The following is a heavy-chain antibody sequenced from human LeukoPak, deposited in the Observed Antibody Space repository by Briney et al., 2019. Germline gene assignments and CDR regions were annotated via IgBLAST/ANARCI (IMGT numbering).Heavy chain of an antibody. J-gene: IGHJ4*02. CDR2: IYRSGTT. V-gene: IGHV4-38-2*02. Sequence: SETLPLTCTVAGYSIRTSHYWGWIRQSPGKGLEWIGNIYRSGTTYYNPSLKSRVTISMDTSKNQFSLKLSSVTAADTAVYYCARAGDIAMAYPAYFDYSGQGTPVTVSS. D-gene: IGHD5-18*01. CDR1: GYSIRTSHY. CDR3: ARAGDIAMAYPAYFDY.